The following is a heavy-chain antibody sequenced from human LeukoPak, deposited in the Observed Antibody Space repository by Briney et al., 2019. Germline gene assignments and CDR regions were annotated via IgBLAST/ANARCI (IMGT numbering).Heavy chain of an antibody. CDR2: VHYSGTA. CDR3: ARDCSSTSCYASVGSYYYYYYMDV. CDR1: DGSITNYD. D-gene: IGHD2-2*01. V-gene: IGHV4-59*12. Sequence: SETLSLTCTVSDGSITNYDWSWVRQPPGKGLEFIGHVHYSGTADYNPSLKSRVTISVDTSKNQFSLKLSSVTAADTAVYYCARDCSSTSCYASVGSYYYYYYMDVWGKGTTVTVSS. J-gene: IGHJ6*03.